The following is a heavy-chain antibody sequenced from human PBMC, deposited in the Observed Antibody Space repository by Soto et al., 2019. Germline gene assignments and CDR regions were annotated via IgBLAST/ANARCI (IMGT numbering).Heavy chain of an antibody. CDR1: GFTFSSYG. CDR2: ISYDGSNK. CDR3: AKASRNYYDSPDAFDI. D-gene: IGHD3-22*01. V-gene: IGHV3-30*18. Sequence: QVQLVESGGGVVQPGRSLRLSCAASGFTFSSYGMHWVRQAPGKGLEWVAVISYDGSNKYFADSVKGRFTISRDNSKNTLYLQMNSLRAEDTALYYCAKASRNYYDSPDAFDIWGQGTMVTASS. J-gene: IGHJ3*02.